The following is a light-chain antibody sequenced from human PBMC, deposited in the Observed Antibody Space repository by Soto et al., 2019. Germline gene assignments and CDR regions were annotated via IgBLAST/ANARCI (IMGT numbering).Light chain of an antibody. CDR3: QRYGDSPRWA. CDR2: GAS. J-gene: IGKJ1*01. Sequence: SVLTQSPGTLSLSPGERATLSCRASQSVSNSYLAWYQQKPGQAPRLLIFGASRRATGIPDRFSGSGSGTDFTLTISRLEPEDVAVYYCQRYGDSPRWAFGQGTKVEIK. V-gene: IGKV3-20*01. CDR1: QSVSNSY.